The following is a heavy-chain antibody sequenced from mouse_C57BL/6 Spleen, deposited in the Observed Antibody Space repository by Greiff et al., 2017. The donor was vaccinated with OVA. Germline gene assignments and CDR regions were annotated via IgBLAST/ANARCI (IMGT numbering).Heavy chain of an antibody. CDR2: ISNLAYSI. D-gene: IGHD4-1*01. CDR3: ARVGTGTNAMDY. J-gene: IGHJ4*01. Sequence: EVQGVESGGGLVQPGGSLKLSCAASGFTFSDYGMAWVRQAPRKGPGWVAFISNLAYSIYYADTVTGRFTISRENAKNTLYLEMSSLRSEDTAMYYCARVGTGTNAMDYWGEETSVTVTS. V-gene: IGHV5-15*01. CDR1: GFTFSDYG.